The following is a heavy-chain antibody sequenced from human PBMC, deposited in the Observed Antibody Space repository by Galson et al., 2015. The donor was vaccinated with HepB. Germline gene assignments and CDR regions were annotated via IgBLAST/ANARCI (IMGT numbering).Heavy chain of an antibody. CDR3: AKVAYTSGAYYYGMDV. V-gene: IGHV3-23*01. D-gene: IGHD6-19*01. Sequence: SLRLSCAASGFTSSSYAMSWVRQAPGKGLEWVSGISGGGGSTYYADSVKGRFTISRDNSKNTLYLQMNSLRAEDTALYYCAKVAYTSGAYYYGMDVWGQGTTVTVSS. CDR1: GFTSSSYA. CDR2: ISGGGGST. J-gene: IGHJ6*02.